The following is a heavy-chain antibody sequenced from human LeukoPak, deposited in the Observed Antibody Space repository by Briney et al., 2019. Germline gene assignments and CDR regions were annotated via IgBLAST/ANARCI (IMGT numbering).Heavy chain of an antibody. CDR1: GGSISSSSHY. V-gene: IGHV4-39*01. J-gene: IGHJ4*02. CDR2: IYYSVST. CDR3: ARQYCSGGSCYSEDY. Sequence: SETLSLTCTVSGGSISSSSHYWGWIRQPPGKGLEWIGSIYYSVSTYYNPSLKSRVTISVDTSKNQFSLKLSSVTAADTAVYYCARQYCSGGSCYSEDYWGQGTLVTVSS. D-gene: IGHD2-15*01.